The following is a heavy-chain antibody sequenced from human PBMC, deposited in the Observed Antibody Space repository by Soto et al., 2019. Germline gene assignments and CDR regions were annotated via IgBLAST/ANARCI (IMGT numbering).Heavy chain of an antibody. V-gene: IGHV3-11*06. CDR2: ISSSSSYT. CDR1: GFTFSDHY. CDR3: ARVPSSGYYVGVWFDP. Sequence: QVQLVESGGGLVKPGGSLRLSCAASGFTFSDHYMSWIRQAPGKGLEWVSYISSSSSYTNYADSVKGRFTISRDNAKNSLYLQMNSLRAEDTAVYYCARVPSSGYYVGVWFDPWGQGTLVTVSS. D-gene: IGHD3-22*01. J-gene: IGHJ5*02.